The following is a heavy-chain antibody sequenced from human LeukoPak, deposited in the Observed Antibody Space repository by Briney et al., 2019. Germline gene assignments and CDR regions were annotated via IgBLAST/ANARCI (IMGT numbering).Heavy chain of an antibody. D-gene: IGHD2-2*03. J-gene: IGHJ4*02. V-gene: IGHV1-2*02. CDR2: INPNSGGT. CDR3: ARVPTPHLQIGFFDY. Sequence: GASVKDSCKASGYTFTGYYMHWVRQAPGQGLEWMGWINPNSGGTNYAQKFQGRVTMTRDTSISTAYMELSRLRSDDTAVYYCARVPTPHLQIGFFDYWGQGTLVTVSS. CDR1: GYTFTGYY.